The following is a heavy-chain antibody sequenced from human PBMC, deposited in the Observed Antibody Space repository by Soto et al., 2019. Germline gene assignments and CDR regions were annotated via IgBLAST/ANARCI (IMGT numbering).Heavy chain of an antibody. CDR1: GYTFTAYH. Sequence: QVQLVQSGAEVKKPGASVKVSCKASGYTFTAYHIHWVRQAPGQGPEWVGTINPGEGYTTYGQKLQGSLTLTKNTPTSTLYRELRSLRPDDAAIYSWGRAFVVVTSAPAPFDIWGQGPLVTVSS. D-gene: IGHD2-21*02. CDR2: INPGEGYT. J-gene: IGHJ3*02. V-gene: IGHV1-46*04. CDR3: GRAFVVVTSAPAPFDI.